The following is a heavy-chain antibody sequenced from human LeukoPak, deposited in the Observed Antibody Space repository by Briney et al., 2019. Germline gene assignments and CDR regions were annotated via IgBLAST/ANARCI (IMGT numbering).Heavy chain of an antibody. CDR2: IYYSGSA. J-gene: IGHJ4*02. Sequence: PSETLALTRTVSGGSISGFYWGWIRQPPGKGLEWIGFIYYSGSANSNPARESRVTMSVDMSKNQFSLKLSSVTAADTAFYYCARDRDSSGWFDYWGQGPLVTVSS. CDR3: ARDRDSSGWFDY. V-gene: IGHV4-59*01. D-gene: IGHD6-19*01. CDR1: GGSISGFY.